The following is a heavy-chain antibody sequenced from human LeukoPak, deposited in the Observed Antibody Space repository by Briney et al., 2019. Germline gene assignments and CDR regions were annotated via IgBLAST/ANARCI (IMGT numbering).Heavy chain of an antibody. CDR1: GFTFSSYA. V-gene: IGHV3-30*04. D-gene: IGHD3-10*01. Sequence: GGSLRLSCAASGFTFSSYAMHWVRQAPGKGLEWVAVISYDGSNKYYADSVKGRFTISRDNSKNTLYLQMNSLRAEETAVYYCARDKNAYRGQGLFDYWGQGTLVTVSS. J-gene: IGHJ4*02. CDR2: ISYDGSNK. CDR3: ARDKNAYRGQGLFDY.